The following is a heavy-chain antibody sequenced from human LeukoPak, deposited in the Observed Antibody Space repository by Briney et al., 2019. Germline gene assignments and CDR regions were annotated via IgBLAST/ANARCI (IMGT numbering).Heavy chain of an antibody. CDR2: INHSGST. CDR3: SGSPSYDAFDI. V-gene: IGHV4-34*03. J-gene: IGHJ3*02. Sequence: SETLSLTCAVYGGSFSGYYWSWIRQPPGKGLEWIGEINHSGSTNYNPSLKSRVTISVDRSKNQFSLKLSSVTAADTAVYYCSGSPSYDAFDIWGQGTMVTVSS. D-gene: IGHD3-22*01. CDR1: GGSFSGYY.